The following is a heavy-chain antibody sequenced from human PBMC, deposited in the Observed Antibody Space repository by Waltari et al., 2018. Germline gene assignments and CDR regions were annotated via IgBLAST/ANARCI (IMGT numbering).Heavy chain of an antibody. CDR3: VTEEHFILDF. CDR1: GFPLPHTW. D-gene: IGHD3-3*02. Sequence: VQLVESGGGLIQPGGSLRLSCVVSGFPLPHTWINWVRQSPGRGLEWVGRIKSNDDGGTVDYAAPVEGRFVISRDDSRKTLYLQMNSLKTEDTAMYYCVTEEHFILDFWGKGTLVTVSS. V-gene: IGHV3-15*07. CDR2: IKSNDDGGTV. J-gene: IGHJ4*02.